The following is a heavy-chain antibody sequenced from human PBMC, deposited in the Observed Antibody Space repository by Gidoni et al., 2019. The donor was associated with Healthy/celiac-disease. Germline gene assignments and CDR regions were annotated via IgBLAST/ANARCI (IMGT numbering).Heavy chain of an antibody. CDR1: GFTFSSYA. CDR2: ISYDGSNK. CDR3: ARVDGELLEAFDI. V-gene: IGHV3-30*04. D-gene: IGHD3-10*01. J-gene: IGHJ3*02. Sequence: QVQLVESGGGVVKPGRSLRLSCAASGFTFSSYAMHWVRQAPGKGLEWVAVISYDGSNKYYADSVKGRFTISRDNSKNTLYLQMNSLRAEDTAVYYCARVDGELLEAFDIWGQGTMVTVSS.